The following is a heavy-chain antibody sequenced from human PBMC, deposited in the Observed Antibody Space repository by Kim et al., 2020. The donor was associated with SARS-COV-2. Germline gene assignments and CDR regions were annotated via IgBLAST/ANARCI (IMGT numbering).Heavy chain of an antibody. Sequence: SETLSLTCAVYGGSFSGYYWSWIRQPPGKGLEWIGEINHSGSTNYNPSLKSRVTISVDTSKNQFSLKLSSVTAADTAVYYCARGSRPTTRYCSSTSCYTWILGYYFDYWGQGTLVTVSS. J-gene: IGHJ4*02. CDR3: ARGSRPTTRYCSSTSCYTWILGYYFDY. D-gene: IGHD2-2*02. V-gene: IGHV4-34*01. CDR1: GGSFSGYY. CDR2: INHSGST.